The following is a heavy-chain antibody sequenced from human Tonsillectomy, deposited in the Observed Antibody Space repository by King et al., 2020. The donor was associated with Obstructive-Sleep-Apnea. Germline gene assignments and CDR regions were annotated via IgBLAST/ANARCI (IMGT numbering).Heavy chain of an antibody. CDR2: IRFDGSQK. CDR3: AKDRLDHGDYVEIDH. Sequence: QVQLVQSGGGVVQPGGSLRLSCAASGFTFSNYGMHWVRQAPGKGLEWVAFIRFDGSQKYYADSVKGRLTISRDNSNSTLFLQMSSLRAEDTAVYYCAKDRLDHGDYVEIDHWGQGILVTVSS. D-gene: IGHD4-17*01. V-gene: IGHV3-30*02. CDR1: GFTFSNYG. J-gene: IGHJ4*02.